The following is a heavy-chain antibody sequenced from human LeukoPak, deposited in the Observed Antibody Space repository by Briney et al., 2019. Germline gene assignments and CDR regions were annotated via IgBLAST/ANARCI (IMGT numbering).Heavy chain of an antibody. CDR3: ARDYGDVGAFDI. Sequence: GGSLRLSCAASGFTFSTYLMSWLRQAPGKGLEWVANIKQDGSEKYYVDSVKGRVTVSRDNAKNSLYLQVNSLRADDTAVYYCARDYGDVGAFDIWGEGTKVTVSS. V-gene: IGHV3-7*01. CDR2: IKQDGSEK. CDR1: GFTFSTYL. J-gene: IGHJ3*02. D-gene: IGHD7-27*01.